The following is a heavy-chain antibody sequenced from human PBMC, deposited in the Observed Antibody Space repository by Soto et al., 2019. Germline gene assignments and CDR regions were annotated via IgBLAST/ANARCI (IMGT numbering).Heavy chain of an antibody. Sequence: SETLSLTCAVYGGSFSGYYWSWIRQPPGKGLEWIGEINHSGSTNYNPSLKSRVTISVDTSKNQFSLKLSSVTAADTAVYYCARGRIMITLVAFDIWGQGKRVPVSS. J-gene: IGHJ3*02. CDR3: ARGRIMITLVAFDI. V-gene: IGHV4-34*01. D-gene: IGHD3-16*01. CDR2: INHSGST. CDR1: GGSFSGYY.